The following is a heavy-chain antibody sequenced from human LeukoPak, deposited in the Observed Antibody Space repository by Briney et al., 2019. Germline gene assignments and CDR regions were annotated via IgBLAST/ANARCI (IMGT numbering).Heavy chain of an antibody. V-gene: IGHV4-59*01. Sequence: SETLSLTCTVSGGSISSYYWSWIRQPPGKGLEWIGYIYYSGSTNHNPSLKSRVTISVDTSKNQFSLKLSSVTAADTAVYYCARGKDIVVVPAAKAFDIWGQGTMVTVSS. D-gene: IGHD2-2*01. CDR2: IYYSGST. J-gene: IGHJ3*02. CDR1: GGSISSYY. CDR3: ARGKDIVVVPAAKAFDI.